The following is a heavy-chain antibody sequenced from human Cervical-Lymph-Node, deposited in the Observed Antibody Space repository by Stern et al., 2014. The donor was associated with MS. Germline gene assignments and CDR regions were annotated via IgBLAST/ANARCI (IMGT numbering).Heavy chain of an antibody. V-gene: IGHV3-23*04. CDR2: ISCSGCST. Sequence: EVQLVESGGGLAQPGGSLRLSCAGSGFTFSDYAMSWVRQAPGKGLEWVSGISCSGCSTYYAASVQGRFNISRDKSMDTMYLQMSSLRVDDTAVYYCAKGSRIVGSTEFDSWGQGTLVTVSS. J-gene: IGHJ4*02. CDR1: GFTFSDYA. CDR3: AKGSRIVGSTEFDS. D-gene: IGHD1-26*01.